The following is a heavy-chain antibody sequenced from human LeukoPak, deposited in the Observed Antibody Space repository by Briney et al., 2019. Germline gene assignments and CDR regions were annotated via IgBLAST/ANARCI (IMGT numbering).Heavy chain of an antibody. CDR1: GGTFSSYA. Sequence: SVKVSCKASGGTFSSYAISWVRQAPGQGLEWMGRIIPILGIANYAQKFQGRVTITADKSTSTAYMELSSLRSEDTAVYYCARDGDSSGSNADYWGQGTLVTVSS. CDR2: IIPILGIA. J-gene: IGHJ4*02. V-gene: IGHV1-69*04. CDR3: ARDGDSSGSNADY. D-gene: IGHD3-22*01.